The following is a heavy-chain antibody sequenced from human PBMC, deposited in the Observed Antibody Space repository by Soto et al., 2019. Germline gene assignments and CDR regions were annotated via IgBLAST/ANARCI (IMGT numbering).Heavy chain of an antibody. V-gene: IGHV3-30-3*01. Sequence: QVQLVESGGGVVQPGESLRLSCAASGFDLKTYAMHWVRQSPRKGLEWLAIITSDGSTQHYAVPVKGRFTISRDNSKTTVFLQMRGIRFDDTSIYYCARVLIVPPYCFYYGVDVWGQGTAVTGSS. CDR2: ITSDGSTQ. D-gene: IGHD1-26*01. CDR1: GFDLKTYA. CDR3: ARVLIVPPYCFYYGVDV. J-gene: IGHJ6*02.